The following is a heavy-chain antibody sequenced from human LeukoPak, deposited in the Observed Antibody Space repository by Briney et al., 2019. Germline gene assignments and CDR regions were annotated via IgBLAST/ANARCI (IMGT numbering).Heavy chain of an antibody. CDR2: IRYDGSNT. CDR1: GFTFSSYG. CDR3: ARSYDILTGPNYNYMDV. D-gene: IGHD3-9*01. V-gene: IGHV3-30*02. J-gene: IGHJ6*03. Sequence: GGSLRLSCAASGFTFSSYGMHWVRQAPGKGLEWMAFIRYDGSNTYYADSVKGRFTISRDNSKNTLYLQMNSLRAEDTAVYYCARSYDILTGPNYNYMDVWGKGTTVTVSS.